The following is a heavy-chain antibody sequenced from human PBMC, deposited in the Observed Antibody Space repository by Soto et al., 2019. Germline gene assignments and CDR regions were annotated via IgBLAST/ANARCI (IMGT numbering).Heavy chain of an antibody. CDR3: ATRGLGDLSSLSYYYYMLV. CDR1: GYTLTELS. J-gene: IGHJ6*03. V-gene: IGHV1-24*01. Sequence: ASVKVSCKVSGYTLTELSMHWVRQAPGKGLEWMGGFDPEDGETIYAQKFQGRVTMTEDTSTDTAYMELSSLRSEDTAVYYCATRGLGDLSSLSYYYYMLVSCKATTVTVSS. CDR2: FDPEDGET. D-gene: IGHD3-16*02.